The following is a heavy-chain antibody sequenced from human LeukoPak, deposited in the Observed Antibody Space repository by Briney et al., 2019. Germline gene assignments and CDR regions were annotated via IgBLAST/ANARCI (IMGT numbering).Heavy chain of an antibody. J-gene: IGHJ3*02. CDR1: GFTFSSYE. Sequence: GGSLRLSCAASGFTFSSYEMNWVRQAPGKGLEWVSYISSSGSTIYYADSVKGRFTISRNNAKNSLYLQMNSLRAEDTAVYYCARKYCTNGVCYGLDAFDIWGQGTMVTVSS. D-gene: IGHD2-8*01. V-gene: IGHV3-48*03. CDR2: ISSSGSTI. CDR3: ARKYCTNGVCYGLDAFDI.